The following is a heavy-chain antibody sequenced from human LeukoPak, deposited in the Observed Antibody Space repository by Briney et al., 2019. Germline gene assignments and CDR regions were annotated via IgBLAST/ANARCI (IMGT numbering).Heavy chain of an antibody. CDR3: ARFDGNYGDYVGAAFDI. V-gene: IGHV3-20*04. Sequence: GGSLRLSCAVSGFTFDDYGMSWVRQAPGKGLEWVSGINWNGGSTDYADSVKGRFTISRDNAKNSLYLQMNSLRAEDTALYYCARFDGNYGDYVGAAFDIWGQGTMVTVSS. CDR1: GFTFDDYG. J-gene: IGHJ3*02. CDR2: INWNGGST. D-gene: IGHD4-17*01.